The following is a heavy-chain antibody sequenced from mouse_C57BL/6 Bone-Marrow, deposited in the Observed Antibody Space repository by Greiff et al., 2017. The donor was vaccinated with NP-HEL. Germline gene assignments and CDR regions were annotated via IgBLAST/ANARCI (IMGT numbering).Heavy chain of an antibody. V-gene: IGHV5-17*01. Sequence: EVKLVESGGGLVKPGGSLKLSCAASGFTFSDYGMHWVRQAPEKGLEWVAYISSGSSTIYYADTVKGRFTISRDNAKNTLFLQMTSLRSEDTALYYCARRRDYYGSSYYFDYWGQGTTLTVSS. D-gene: IGHD1-1*01. CDR2: ISSGSSTI. J-gene: IGHJ2*01. CDR1: GFTFSDYG. CDR3: ARRRDYYGSSYYFDY.